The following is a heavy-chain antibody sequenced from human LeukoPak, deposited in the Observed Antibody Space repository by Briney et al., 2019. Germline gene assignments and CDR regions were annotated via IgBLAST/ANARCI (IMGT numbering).Heavy chain of an antibody. V-gene: IGHV1-69*05. D-gene: IGHD5-18*01. CDR1: GGTFSSYA. CDR2: IIPIFGTA. CDR3: AVDTAMGIYFAC. Sequence: GSSVKVSCKASGGTFSSYAISWVRQAPGQGLEWMGRIIPIFGTANYAQKFQGRVTITTDESTSTAYMELSSLRSEDTAVYYCAVDTAMGIYFACWGQGSLVTVSS. J-gene: IGHJ4*02.